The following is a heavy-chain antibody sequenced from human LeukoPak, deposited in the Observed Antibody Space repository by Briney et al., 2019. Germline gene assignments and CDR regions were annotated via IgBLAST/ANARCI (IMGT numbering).Heavy chain of an antibody. V-gene: IGHV3-74*01. Sequence: GGSLRLSCAASGLTFSSHWMHWVRQAPGKGLVWVSRIDSDGGGTSYADSVKGRFTISRDDVKNMLYLQMNSLRVEDTGLYYCSTVEHFWGQGTLVTVSS. CDR1: GLTFSSHW. J-gene: IGHJ4*02. CDR3: STVEHF. D-gene: IGHD1/OR15-1a*01. CDR2: IDSDGGGT.